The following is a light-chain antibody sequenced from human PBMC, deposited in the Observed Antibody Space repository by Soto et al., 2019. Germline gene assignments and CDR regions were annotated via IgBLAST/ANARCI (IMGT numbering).Light chain of an antibody. CDR2: GAS. Sequence: EIVMTQSPATLSLSPGERATLSCRASESVSNNLAWYQQKAGQAPRLLIYGASTRATGIPARFSGSGSGTEFTLTISRLEPEDFAVYYCQQYGSSGTFGQGTKVDIK. V-gene: IGKV3-15*01. CDR3: QQYGSSGT. CDR1: ESVSNN. J-gene: IGKJ1*01.